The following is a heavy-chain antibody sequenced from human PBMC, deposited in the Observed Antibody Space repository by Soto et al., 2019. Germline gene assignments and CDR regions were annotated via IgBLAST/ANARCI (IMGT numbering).Heavy chain of an antibody. V-gene: IGHV3-21*01. D-gene: IGHD2-21*02. CDR3: AREETAWPLAYGLDV. J-gene: IGHJ6*02. Sequence: GGSLRLSCVASGFTFSNYNMNWVRQAPGKGLEWVSHISGTSVYIHYADSVKGRFTISRDDAQNSVSLQMDSLRAEDTAVYYCAREETAWPLAYGLDVWGQGTPVTVYS. CDR2: ISGTSVYI. CDR1: GFTFSNYN.